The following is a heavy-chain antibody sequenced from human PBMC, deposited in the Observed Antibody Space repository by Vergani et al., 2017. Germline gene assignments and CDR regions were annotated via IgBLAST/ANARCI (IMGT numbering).Heavy chain of an antibody. D-gene: IGHD3-22*01. J-gene: IGHJ4*02. CDR3: ARVGQGYDSSGYHPYYFDY. CDR2: IYYSGST. CDR1: GGSISSYY. Sequence: QVQLQESGPGLVKPSQTLSLTCTVSGGSISSYYWSWIRQPPGKGLEWIGYIYYSGSTNYNPSLKSRVTISVDTSKNQFSLKLSSVPAADTAVYYCARVGQGYDSSGYHPYYFDYWGQGTLVTVSS. V-gene: IGHV4-59*01.